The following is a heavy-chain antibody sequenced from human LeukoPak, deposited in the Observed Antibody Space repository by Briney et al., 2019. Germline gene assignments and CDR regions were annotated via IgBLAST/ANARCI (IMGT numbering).Heavy chain of an antibody. J-gene: IGHJ4*02. D-gene: IGHD2-21*01. Sequence: GGSLRLSCAASGLTFSDYSMNWVRQAPGKGLEWVSYISSSSTTIFYADSVKGRFTISRDNAKNSLFLQMNGLRDEDTALYYSARERVIAAAGDGFDSWGQGTLVTVSS. V-gene: IGHV3-48*02. CDR2: ISSSSTTI. CDR3: ARERVIAAAGDGFDS. CDR1: GLTFSDYS.